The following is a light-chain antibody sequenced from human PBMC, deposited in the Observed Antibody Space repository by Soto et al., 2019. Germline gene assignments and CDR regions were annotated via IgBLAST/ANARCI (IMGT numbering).Light chain of an antibody. Sequence: EIVLTQSPGTLSLSPGERATLSCRASQSVSSSYLAWYQQKPGQAPRLLIYGASNRATGIPDRFSGSGSGTDVTLTISRLEPEDFAVYFCQQYNNSPEYTFGQGTKLEIK. CDR2: GAS. CDR1: QSVSSSY. CDR3: QQYNNSPEYT. V-gene: IGKV3-20*01. J-gene: IGKJ2*01.